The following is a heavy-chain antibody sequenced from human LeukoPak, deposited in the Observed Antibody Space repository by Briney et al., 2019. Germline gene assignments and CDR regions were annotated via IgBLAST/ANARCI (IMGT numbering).Heavy chain of an antibody. V-gene: IGHV4-59*01. CDR1: GGSISGNY. J-gene: IGHJ4*02. D-gene: IGHD6-19*01. Sequence: PSETLSLTCTVSGGSISGNYWTWIRQPPGQGLDYIGHVFYTGSTNYSPSLKSRVTISIDTSKSHFSLKLTSVTAADTAVYYCARAVAVAGTFKFDFWGQGTLVTVSS. CDR3: ARAVAVAGTFKFDF. CDR2: VFYTGST.